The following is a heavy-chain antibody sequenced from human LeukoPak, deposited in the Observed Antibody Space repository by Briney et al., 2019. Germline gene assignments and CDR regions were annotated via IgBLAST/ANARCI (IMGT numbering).Heavy chain of an antibody. Sequence: PSETLSLTCAVYGGSFSGYYWSWIRQPPGKGLEWIGEINHSGSTNYNPSLKSRVTISVDTSKNQFSLKLSSVTAADTAVYYCAAQGGILTGYGYWGQGTLVTVSS. CDR2: INHSGST. CDR3: AAQGGILTGYGY. CDR1: GGSFSGYY. V-gene: IGHV4-34*01. D-gene: IGHD3-9*01. J-gene: IGHJ4*02.